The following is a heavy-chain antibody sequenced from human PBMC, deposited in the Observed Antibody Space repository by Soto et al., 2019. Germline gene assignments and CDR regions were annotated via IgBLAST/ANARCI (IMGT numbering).Heavy chain of an antibody. CDR1: GYSFTTYY. CDR3: ARDRTEWLVRQAFDY. V-gene: IGHV5-51*01. J-gene: IGHJ4*02. CDR2: ISPGDSNT. D-gene: IGHD6-19*01. Sequence: PGESLKISCKGSGYSFTTYYIAWVRQMPGKGLECMGIISPGDSNTRYNPSSQGQVTISADKSISTAYLQWSSLRASDTAVYYCARDRTEWLVRQAFDYWGQGTLVTVSS.